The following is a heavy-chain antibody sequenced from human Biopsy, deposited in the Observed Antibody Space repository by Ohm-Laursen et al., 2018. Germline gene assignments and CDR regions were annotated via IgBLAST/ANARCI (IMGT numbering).Heavy chain of an antibody. CDR1: GVTFNSYA. D-gene: IGHD4-17*01. CDR3: ATRVTPVTTLYYYAMDV. J-gene: IGHJ6*02. Sequence: SVKVSCKTSGVTFNSYAISWVLQAPGQGLEWMGGVMPIFGTANYAQKFQGRVTITADKSTSTAHLDLSSLRSEDTAVYYCATRVTPVTTLYYYAMDVWGQGTTVTVSS. CDR2: VMPIFGTA. V-gene: IGHV1-69*06.